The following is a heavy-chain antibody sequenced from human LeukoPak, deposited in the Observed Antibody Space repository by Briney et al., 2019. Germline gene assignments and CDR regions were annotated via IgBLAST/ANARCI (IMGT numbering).Heavy chain of an antibody. V-gene: IGHV3-66*01. CDR3: AREEISDYGAYDRVY. CDR2: IYSGGST. D-gene: IGHD4-17*01. Sequence: GGSLRLSCAASGFAVSSNYMSWVRQAPGKGLEWVSVIYSGGSTYYADSVKGRFTISRDNSKNTLYLQMNSLRAEDTAVYYCAREEISDYGAYDRVYWGQGTLVTVSS. CDR1: GFAVSSNY. J-gene: IGHJ4*02.